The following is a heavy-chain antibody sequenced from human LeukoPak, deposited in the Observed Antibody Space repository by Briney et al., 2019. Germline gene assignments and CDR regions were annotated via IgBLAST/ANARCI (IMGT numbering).Heavy chain of an antibody. CDR1: GYTFTGYY. V-gene: IGHV1-2*02. D-gene: IGHD3-3*01. Sequence: ASVKVSCKASGYTFTGYYTHWVRQAPGQGLEWMGWINPNSGGTNYAQKFQGRVTMTRDTSISTAYMELSRLRSDDTAVYYCARGLGLRFLEWLPNWFDPWGQGTLVTVSS. J-gene: IGHJ5*02. CDR2: INPNSGGT. CDR3: ARGLGLRFLEWLPNWFDP.